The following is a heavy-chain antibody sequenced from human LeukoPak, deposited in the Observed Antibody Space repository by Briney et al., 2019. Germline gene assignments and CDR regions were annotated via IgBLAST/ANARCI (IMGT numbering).Heavy chain of an antibody. Sequence: PGGSLRLSCAASGFTFHTFTMNWVRQAPGKGLEWVSAIRSSSSSIYYADSVKGRFTISRDNSKNSLYLQMNSLTAEDTAVYYCARAGSVTSPVDYWGRGTLVTVSS. CDR3: ARAGSVTSPVDY. J-gene: IGHJ4*02. D-gene: IGHD2-21*02. V-gene: IGHV3-21*01. CDR2: IRSSSSSI. CDR1: GFTFHTFT.